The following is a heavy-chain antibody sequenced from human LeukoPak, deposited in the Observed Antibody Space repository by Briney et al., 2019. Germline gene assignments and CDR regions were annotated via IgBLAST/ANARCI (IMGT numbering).Heavy chain of an antibody. J-gene: IGHJ4*02. D-gene: IGHD2-8*02. CDR3: ATYRQVLLPFES. CDR1: GFTFSTFA. Sequence: GGSLRLSCAASGFTFSTFAMIWVRQPPGKGLEWVSSIFPSSGEIHYADSVWGRFTISRDNSKSTLSLQMNSLRAEDTAIYYCATYRQVLLPFESWGQGTLVTVSS. V-gene: IGHV3-23*01. CDR2: IFPSSGEI.